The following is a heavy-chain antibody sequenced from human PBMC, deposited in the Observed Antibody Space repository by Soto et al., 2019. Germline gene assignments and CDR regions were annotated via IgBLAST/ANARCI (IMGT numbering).Heavy chain of an antibody. D-gene: IGHD3-22*01. CDR2: IKSEANGGTT. CDR1: GFSFSNAW. V-gene: IGHV3-15*07. Sequence: EVQLVESGGGLVKPGGSLRLSCAASGFSFSNAWMKWVRQAPGKGLEWVGRIKSEANGGTTDHAAAVKGRFIISRDDSKNMLFLQMDSLITEDSAVYYFAYYRDSSARHVDFWGQGTLVTVSS. CDR3: AYYRDSSARHVDF. J-gene: IGHJ4*02.